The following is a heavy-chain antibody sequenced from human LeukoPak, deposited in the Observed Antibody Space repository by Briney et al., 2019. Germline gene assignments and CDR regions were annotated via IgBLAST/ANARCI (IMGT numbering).Heavy chain of an antibody. CDR2: ISSSGSTI. V-gene: IGHV3-11*04. CDR1: GFTFSDYY. J-gene: IGHJ6*03. D-gene: IGHD3-10*01. CDR3: ARDGRGYLSAYYYYYMDV. Sequence: GGSLRLSCAASGFTFSDYYMSWIRQAPGKGLEWVSYISSSGSTIYYADSVKGRFTISRDNAKNSLYLQMNSLRAEDTAVYYCARDGRGYLSAYYYYYMDVWGKGTTVTVSS.